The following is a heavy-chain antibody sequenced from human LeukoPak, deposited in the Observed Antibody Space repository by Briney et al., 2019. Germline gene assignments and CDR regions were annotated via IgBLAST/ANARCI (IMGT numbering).Heavy chain of an antibody. CDR3: ARRVGAYSDY. Sequence: GGSLRLSCAVSGFSVSNNYMNWVRQAPGKGLEWVSLIYSRGGTSYADSVKGRFTISRDSSKNTLFLQMNSLRVEDTAVYYCARRVGAYSDYWGQGTLVTVSS. V-gene: IGHV3-53*01. CDR2: IYSRGGT. D-gene: IGHD1-26*01. J-gene: IGHJ4*02. CDR1: GFSVSNNY.